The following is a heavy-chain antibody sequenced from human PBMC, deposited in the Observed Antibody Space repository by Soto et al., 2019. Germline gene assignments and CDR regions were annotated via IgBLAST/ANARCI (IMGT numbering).Heavy chain of an antibody. J-gene: IGHJ4*02. D-gene: IGHD1-26*01. CDR2: LSFDASKK. Sequence: QVQLVESGGGVVQPGRSLRLSCAASGFNFSAYGMHWVRQAPGTGLELVALLSFDASKKYYADSVKGRFTISRDTSRNTLYLQMNRLGVEETAVYYCRVGVADWGQGTRVTVSS. V-gene: IGHV3-30*03. CDR3: RVGVAD. CDR1: GFNFSAYG.